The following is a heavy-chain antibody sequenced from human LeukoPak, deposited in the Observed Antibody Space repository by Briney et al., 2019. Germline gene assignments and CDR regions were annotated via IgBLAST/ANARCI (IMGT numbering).Heavy chain of an antibody. CDR3: ARAGDCSGGSCYLDYYYYYMDV. D-gene: IGHD2-15*01. Sequence: SETLSLTCTVSGGSISSRPYYWGWVRQPPGKGLEWIGTISYSGTTYYSPSLKSRVTISLDTSKNQFSLKLSSVTAADTAVYYCARAGDCSGGSCYLDYYYYYMDVWGKGTTVTVSS. CDR2: ISYSGTT. J-gene: IGHJ6*03. V-gene: IGHV4-39*07. CDR1: GGSISSRPYY.